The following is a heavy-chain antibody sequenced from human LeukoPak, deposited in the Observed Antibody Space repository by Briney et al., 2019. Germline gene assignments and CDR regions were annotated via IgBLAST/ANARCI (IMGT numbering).Heavy chain of an antibody. V-gene: IGHV3-64*01. CDR3: ALNRGSGWYFHY. CDR2: ISSNGGST. CDR1: GFTFSSYA. D-gene: IGHD6-19*01. Sequence: PGGSLRLSCAASGFTFSSYAMHWVRQVPGKGLEYVSAISSNGGSTYYANSVKGRFTISRDNSKNTLYLQMGSLRAEDTAVYYCALNRGSGWYFHYWGQGTLVTVSS. J-gene: IGHJ4*02.